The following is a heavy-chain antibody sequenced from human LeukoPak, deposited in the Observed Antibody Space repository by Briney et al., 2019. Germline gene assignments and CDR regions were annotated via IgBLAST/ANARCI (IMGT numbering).Heavy chain of an antibody. J-gene: IGHJ5*02. CDR2: IIPIFGTA. Sequence: ASVKVSCKASGGTFSSYAISWVRQAPGQGLEWMGGIIPIFGTANYAQKFQGRVTITADESTSTAYMELSSLRSEDTAVYYCAGGGGPIVVDMGGYNWFDPWGQGTLVTVSS. D-gene: IGHD3-22*01. CDR1: GGTFSSYA. CDR3: AGGGGPIVVDMGGYNWFDP. V-gene: IGHV1-69*13.